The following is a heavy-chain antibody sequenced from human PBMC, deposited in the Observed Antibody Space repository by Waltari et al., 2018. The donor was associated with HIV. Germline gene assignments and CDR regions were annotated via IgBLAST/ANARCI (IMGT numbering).Heavy chain of an antibody. J-gene: IGHJ6*02. CDR2: ISSSSFNI. D-gene: IGHD3-10*01. CDR1: GFNFGDYA. Sequence: VESGGGWIQPGGSLRLSCAASGFNFGDYAMTWVRQAPGKGLEWIAYISSSSFNIKYADSVKGRFTISRDNNKKSLDLLMDNLRGDDTATYYCARDTLNFFFGLDLWGQGTTVSVSS. CDR3: ARDTLNFFFGLDL. V-gene: IGHV3-11*01.